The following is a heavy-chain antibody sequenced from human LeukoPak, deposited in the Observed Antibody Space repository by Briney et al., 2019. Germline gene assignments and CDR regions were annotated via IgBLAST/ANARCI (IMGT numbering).Heavy chain of an antibody. J-gene: IGHJ4*01. CDR2: IYYSGSI. CDR3: GRGGGPVVTGEYYFDY. Sequence: WETLCLTCTVSGGSVSSGSYYWSWIRQPPGKGLEWIGYIYYSGSINYNPSLKSRVTISVDTSKNQFSLKLSSVTAADTAVYYWGRGGGPVVTGEYYFDYGGGGTLVTV. D-gene: IGHD3-16*01. V-gene: IGHV4-61*01. CDR1: GGSVSSGSYY.